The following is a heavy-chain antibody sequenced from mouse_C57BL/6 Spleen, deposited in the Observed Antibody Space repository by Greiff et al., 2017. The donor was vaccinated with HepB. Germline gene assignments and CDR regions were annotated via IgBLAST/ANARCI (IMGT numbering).Heavy chain of an antibody. CDR1: GYTFTDYE. CDR2: IDPETGGT. CDR3: TSYYGSPFDY. J-gene: IGHJ2*01. D-gene: IGHD1-1*01. Sequence: QVQLQQSGAELVRPGASVTLSCKASGYTFTDYEMHWVKQTPVHGLEWIGAIDPETGGTAYNQKFKGKAILTADKSSSTAYMELRSLTSEDSAVYYCTSYYGSPFDYWGQGTTLTASS. V-gene: IGHV1-15*01.